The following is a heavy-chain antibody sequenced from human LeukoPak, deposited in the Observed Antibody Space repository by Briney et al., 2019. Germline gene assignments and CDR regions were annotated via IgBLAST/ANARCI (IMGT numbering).Heavy chain of an antibody. V-gene: IGHV1-18*01. Sequence: AASVKASCKASGYTFTSYGISWVRQAPGQGLEWMGWISAYNGNTNYAQKLQGRVTMTTDTSTSTAYMELRSLRSDDTAVYYCARDRSTMVRGVPGYWGQGTLVTVSS. D-gene: IGHD3-10*01. CDR2: ISAYNGNT. J-gene: IGHJ4*02. CDR1: GYTFTSYG. CDR3: ARDRSTMVRGVPGY.